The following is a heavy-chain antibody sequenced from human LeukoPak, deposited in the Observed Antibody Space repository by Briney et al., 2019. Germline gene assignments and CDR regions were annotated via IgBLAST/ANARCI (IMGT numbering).Heavy chain of an antibody. CDR1: GFTLSSYA. CDR3: SSGRDIAVAGPGGYFDY. Sequence: PGGSLRLSCAASGFTLSSYAMSWVRQAPGKGLEWVSAISGSGGSTYYADSVKGRFTLSRDNAKHSLDLQMNSLTAEDTAVYYCSSGRDIAVAGPGGYFDYWGQGTLVTVSS. J-gene: IGHJ4*02. D-gene: IGHD6-19*01. CDR2: ISGSGGST. V-gene: IGHV3-23*01.